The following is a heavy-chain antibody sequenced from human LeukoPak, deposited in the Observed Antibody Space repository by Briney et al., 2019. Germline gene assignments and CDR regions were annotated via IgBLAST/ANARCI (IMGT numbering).Heavy chain of an antibody. V-gene: IGHV4-30-4*01. D-gene: IGHD3-16*02. J-gene: IGHJ4*02. Sequence: SETLSLTCTVSGGSISSGDYYWSWIRQPPGKGLEWIGYIYYSGSTYYNPSLKSRVTISVDTSKNQFSLRLSSVTAADTAVYYCARGPNYVWGSYRYFDYWGQGTLVTVSS. CDR1: GGSISSGDYY. CDR2: IYYSGST. CDR3: ARGPNYVWGSYRYFDY.